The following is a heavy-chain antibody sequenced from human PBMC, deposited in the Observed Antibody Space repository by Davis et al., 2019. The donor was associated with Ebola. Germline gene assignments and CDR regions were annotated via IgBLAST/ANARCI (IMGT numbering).Heavy chain of an antibody. J-gene: IGHJ6*02. CDR3: ARALGDCISTSCLLYYYYGMDV. Sequence: AASVKVSCQASGYTFTSYGISWVRQAPGQGLEWMGWISAYNGNTNYAQKLQGRVTMTTDTSTSTAYMELGSLRSDDTAVYYCARALGDCISTSCLLYYYYGMDVWGQGTTVTVSS. D-gene: IGHD2-2*01. CDR1: GYTFTSYG. V-gene: IGHV1-18*01. CDR2: ISAYNGNT.